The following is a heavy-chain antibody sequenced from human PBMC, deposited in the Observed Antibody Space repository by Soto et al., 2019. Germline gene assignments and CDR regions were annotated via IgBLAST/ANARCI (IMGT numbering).Heavy chain of an antibody. V-gene: IGHV1-18*01. Sequence: QVQLVQSGAAVKKPGASVKVSCKASGYTFTGYGIGWVRQAPGQRLEWMGWISGYNGNTDYAQKLQGRVTMTTATSTSTAYMELRSLRSDDTAVYYCARQRDGYNYDYWGQGTLVTVSS. D-gene: IGHD5-12*01. CDR2: ISGYNGNT. J-gene: IGHJ4*02. CDR1: GYTFTGYG. CDR3: ARQRDGYNYDY.